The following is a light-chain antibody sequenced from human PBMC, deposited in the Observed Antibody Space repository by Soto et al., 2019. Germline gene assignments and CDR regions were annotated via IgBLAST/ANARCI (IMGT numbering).Light chain of an antibody. Sequence: AIRMTQSPSSLSASTGDRVTITCRASQGIGGYLDWYQGKPGKAPKLLMFAASNLQRGVPSRFSGSGSGTDFTLTISYLQSDDLATYYCQQYYGYPRTFGQGTKLDIK. V-gene: IGKV1-8*01. J-gene: IGKJ1*01. CDR3: QQYYGYPRT. CDR2: AAS. CDR1: QGIGGY.